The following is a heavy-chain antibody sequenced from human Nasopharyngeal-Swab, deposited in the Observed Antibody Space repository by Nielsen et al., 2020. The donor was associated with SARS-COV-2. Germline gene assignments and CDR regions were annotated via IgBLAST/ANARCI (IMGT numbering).Heavy chain of an antibody. CDR2: IYTSGSP. V-gene: IGHV4-4*07. J-gene: IGHJ4*02. Sequence: GSLRLSCTVSGASISSYYWSWIRQPAGKGLEWFGRIYARGRIYTSGSPNYNPSLTSRVTVSVDTSKNQFSLKLSSVTAADTAVYYCARAAAAADTIDYFDYWGQGTLVTVSS. CDR3: ARAAAAADTIDYFDY. D-gene: IGHD6-13*01. CDR1: GASISSYY.